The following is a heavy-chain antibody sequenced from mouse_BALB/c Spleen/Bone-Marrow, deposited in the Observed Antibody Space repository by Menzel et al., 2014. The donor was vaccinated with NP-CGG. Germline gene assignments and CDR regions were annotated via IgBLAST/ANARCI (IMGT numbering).Heavy chain of an antibody. CDR3: ARTTVVDIYWYFDV. CDR2: INPYNDGS. CDR1: GYTFTSYV. D-gene: IGHD1-1*01. J-gene: IGHJ1*01. Sequence: EVQLQQSGPELVKPGASVKMSCKASGYTFTSYVLHWVKQKPGQGLEWIGYINPYNDGSKYNEKYKGKATLTSDKSSSTAYMELGSLTSEDSAVYHCARTTVVDIYWYFDVWGAGTTVTVSS. V-gene: IGHV1-14*01.